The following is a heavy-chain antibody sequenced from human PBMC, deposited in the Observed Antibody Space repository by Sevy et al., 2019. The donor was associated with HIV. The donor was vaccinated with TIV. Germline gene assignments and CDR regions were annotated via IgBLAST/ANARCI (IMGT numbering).Heavy chain of an antibody. CDR1: GFTFSDYY. Sequence: GVSLRLSCAASGFTFSDYYMSWIRQAPGKGLEWFSSISSSHHAIKYADSVKGRFAISRDNAKKSLYLQMNSLRAEDTAVYFCVGRPYSSTYSWSYYFDYWGLGTLVTVSS. CDR3: VGRPYSSTYSWSYYFDY. J-gene: IGHJ4*02. CDR2: ISSSHHAI. D-gene: IGHD5-18*01. V-gene: IGHV3-11*01.